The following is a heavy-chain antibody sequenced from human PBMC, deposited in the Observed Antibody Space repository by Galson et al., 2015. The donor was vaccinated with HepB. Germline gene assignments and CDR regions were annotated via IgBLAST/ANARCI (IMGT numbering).Heavy chain of an antibody. D-gene: IGHD6-19*01. J-gene: IGHJ5*02. CDR1: GFSLSTSGMC. CDR2: IYWDDDK. Sequence: LVKPTQTLTLTCTFSGFSLSTSGMCVSWIRQPPGKALEWLARIYWDDDKYYSTSLKTRLTISKDTSKNQVVLTMTNMDPADTATYYCARTRIAVAGTQHNWFDPWGQGTLVTVSS. CDR3: ARTRIAVAGTQHNWFDP. V-gene: IGHV2-70*11.